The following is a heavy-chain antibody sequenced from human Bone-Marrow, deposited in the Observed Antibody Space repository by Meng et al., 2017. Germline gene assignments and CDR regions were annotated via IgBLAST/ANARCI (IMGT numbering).Heavy chain of an antibody. V-gene: IGHV3-9*01. CDR1: GFTFDDYA. D-gene: IGHD3-10*01. Sequence: GGSLRLSCAASGFTFDDYAMHRVRQAPGKGLEWVSGISWNSGSIGYADSVKGRFTISRDNAKNSLYLQMNSLRAEDTALYYCAKDMRDGWVRGVITPLYGMDVWGQGTTVTVSS. CDR3: AKDMRDGWVRGVITPLYGMDV. J-gene: IGHJ6*02. CDR2: ISWNSGSI.